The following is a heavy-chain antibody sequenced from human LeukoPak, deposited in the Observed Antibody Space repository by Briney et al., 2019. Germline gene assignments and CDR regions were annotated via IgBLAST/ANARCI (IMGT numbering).Heavy chain of an antibody. V-gene: IGHV4-39*07. D-gene: IGHD3-9*01. CDR3: ARVITYYDILTGYFGGDYFDY. Sequence: SETLSLTCTVSGGSISSSSYYWGWIRQPPGKGLEWIGSMYYSGSTSYNPSLKSRVTISLDTSKNQFSLKLSSVTAADTAVYYCARVITYYDILTGYFGGDYFDYWGQGTLVTVSS. J-gene: IGHJ4*02. CDR2: MYYSGST. CDR1: GGSISSSSYY.